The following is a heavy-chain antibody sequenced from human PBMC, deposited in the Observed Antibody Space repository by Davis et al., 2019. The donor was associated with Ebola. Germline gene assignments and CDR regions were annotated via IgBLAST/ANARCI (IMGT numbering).Heavy chain of an antibody. Sequence: PSETLSLTCTVSGGSISSSSYYWGWIRQPPGKGLEWIGSIYYSGSTYYNPSLKSRVTISVDTSKNQFSLKLSSVTAADTAVYYCARGSTDSSSWSTYYYYYYYMDVWGKGTTVTVSS. CDR3: ARGSTDSSSWSTYYYYYYYMDV. V-gene: IGHV4-39*07. CDR1: GGSISSSSYY. D-gene: IGHD6-13*01. J-gene: IGHJ6*03. CDR2: IYYSGST.